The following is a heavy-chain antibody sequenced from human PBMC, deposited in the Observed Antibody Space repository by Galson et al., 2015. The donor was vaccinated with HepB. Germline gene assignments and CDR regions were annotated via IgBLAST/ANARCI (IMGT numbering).Heavy chain of an antibody. CDR1: GYTFTSYY. CDR2: INPSGGST. CDR3: ARERNPGYYYDSSGVDI. V-gene: IGHV1-46*04. Sequence: SVKVSCKASGYTFTSYYMHWVRQAPGQGLEWMGIINPSGGSTSYAQKLQGRVTMTRDTSTSTVYMELSSLRSEDTAVYYCARERNPGYYYDSSGVDIWGQGTMVTVSS. J-gene: IGHJ3*02. D-gene: IGHD3-22*01.